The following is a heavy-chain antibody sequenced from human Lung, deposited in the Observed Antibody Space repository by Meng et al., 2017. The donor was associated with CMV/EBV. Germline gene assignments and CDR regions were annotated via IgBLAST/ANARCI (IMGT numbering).Heavy chain of an antibody. V-gene: IGHV1-69*05. J-gene: IGHJ4*02. Sequence: SVXVSXXASGGTFRSYAISWVRQAPGQGLEWMGGFIPVFGTANYAQKFQGRVTITTDESTSTAYMELSSLRSEDTAIYYCARGLTIAVAGTKVGSWGQGTLVTVSS. CDR2: FIPVFGTA. D-gene: IGHD6-13*01. CDR3: ARGLTIAVAGTKVGS. CDR1: GGTFRSYA.